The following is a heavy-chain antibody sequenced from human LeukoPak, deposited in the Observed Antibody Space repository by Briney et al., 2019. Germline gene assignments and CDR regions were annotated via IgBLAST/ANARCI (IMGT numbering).Heavy chain of an antibody. V-gene: IGHV3-30*18. J-gene: IGHJ4*02. CDR2: ISSDGSDK. D-gene: IGHD5-18*01. Sequence: PGGSLRLSCVVSGFTFRDYGMHWVRQAPGKGLEWVGLISSDGSDKYFADSVKGRFTISRDNSKNTLYLQMNNLRAEDTAVYYCAKDPRDHCYGWSWRYFDSWGQGTLVTVSS. CDR1: GFTFRDYG. CDR3: AKDPRDHCYGWSWRYFDS.